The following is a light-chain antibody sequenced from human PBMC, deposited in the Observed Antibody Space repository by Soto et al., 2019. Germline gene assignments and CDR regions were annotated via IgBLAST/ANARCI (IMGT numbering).Light chain of an antibody. CDR2: LNSDGSH. CDR1: SRHSTYA. Sequence: QSVLTQSPSVSASLGASVKLTCTLSSRHSTYAIAWHQQQPEKGPRYLMKLNSDGSHKKGDGIPDRFSGSSSGSERYLTISSLQSEDEADYYCQTWGTGFRIFGGGTKLTVL. J-gene: IGLJ2*01. V-gene: IGLV4-69*01. CDR3: QTWGTGFRI.